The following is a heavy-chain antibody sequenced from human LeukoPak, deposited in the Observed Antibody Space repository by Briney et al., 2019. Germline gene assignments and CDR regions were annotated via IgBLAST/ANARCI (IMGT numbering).Heavy chain of an antibody. CDR1: GGSFSGYY. CDR2: INHSGST. CDR3: ARVDDY. Sequence: SETLSLTCAVYGGSFSGYYWSWIRQPPEKGLEWMGEINHSGSTNYNPSLKSRVTISVDTSKNQFSLKLSSVTAADTAVNYCARVDDYWGQGTLVTVSS. V-gene: IGHV4-34*01. J-gene: IGHJ4*02.